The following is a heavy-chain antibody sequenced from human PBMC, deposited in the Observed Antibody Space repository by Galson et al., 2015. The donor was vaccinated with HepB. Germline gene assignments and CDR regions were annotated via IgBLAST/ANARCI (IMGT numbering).Heavy chain of an antibody. CDR2: IKQDGSEK. CDR3: RSGWYPFGFDY. Sequence: SLRLCCAACGFTFSSYWMSWVRQAPGKGLEWVANIKQDGSEKYYVGSVKGRFTISRDNAKNSLYLQMNSLRAEDTAVYYCRSGWYPFGFDYWGQGTLVTVSS. CDR1: GFTFSSYW. V-gene: IGHV3-7*01. J-gene: IGHJ4*02. D-gene: IGHD6-19*01.